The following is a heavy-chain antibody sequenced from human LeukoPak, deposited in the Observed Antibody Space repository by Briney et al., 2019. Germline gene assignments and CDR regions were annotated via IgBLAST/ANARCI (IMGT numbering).Heavy chain of an antibody. V-gene: IGHV4-34*01. J-gene: IGHJ4*02. Sequence: SETLSLTCAVYGGSFSGYYWSWIRQPPGKGLEWIGEINHSGSTNYNPSLKSRVTISVDTSKNQFSPKLSSVTAAATAVYYRGRAAAIEAAFDYWGQGTLVTVSS. CDR3: GRAAAIEAAFDY. CDR1: GGSFSGYY. D-gene: IGHD2/OR15-2a*01. CDR2: INHSGST.